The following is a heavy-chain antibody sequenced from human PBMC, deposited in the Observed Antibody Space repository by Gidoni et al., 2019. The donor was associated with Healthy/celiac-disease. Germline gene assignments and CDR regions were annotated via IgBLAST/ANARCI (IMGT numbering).Heavy chain of an antibody. D-gene: IGHD4-17*01. CDR1: GGSISSSSYY. J-gene: IGHJ4*02. CDR3: ARRRGYGDSSYFDY. Sequence: QLQLQESGPGLVKPSETLSRTCTVSGGSISSSSYYWGWIRQPPGKGLEWIGSIYYSGSTYYNPYLKSRVTISVDTSKNQFSLKLSSVTAADTAVYYCARRRGYGDSSYFDYWGQGTLVTVSS. CDR2: IYYSGST. V-gene: IGHV4-39*01.